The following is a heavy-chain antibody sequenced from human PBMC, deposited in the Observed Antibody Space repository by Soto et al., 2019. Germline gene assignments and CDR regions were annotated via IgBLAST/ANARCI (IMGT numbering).Heavy chain of an antibody. CDR2: IYWNDDK. CDR1: GFSLTTSGVG. J-gene: IGHJ4*02. V-gene: IGHV2-5*01. Sequence: QITLKESGPSLVKPTQTLTLTCTFSGFSLTTSGVGVGWIRQPPGKAPEWLALIYWNDDKRYSPSLQSRLTITKDTSKNQVVLTLTNMDPVDTATYSCAHRLGSRGSFDYWGQGYLVTVSS. D-gene: IGHD6-25*01. CDR3: AHRLGSRGSFDY.